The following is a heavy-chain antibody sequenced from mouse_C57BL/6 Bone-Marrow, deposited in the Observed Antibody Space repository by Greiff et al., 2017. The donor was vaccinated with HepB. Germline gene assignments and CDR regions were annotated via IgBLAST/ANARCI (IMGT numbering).Heavy chain of an antibody. CDR1: GYAFTNYL. CDR2: INPGSGGT. V-gene: IGHV1-54*01. D-gene: IGHD2-4*01. CDR3: ARGGLRKGWYFDV. J-gene: IGHJ1*03. Sequence: VQLQQSGAELVRPGTSVKVSCKASGYAFTNYLIEWVKQRPGQGLEWIGVINPGSGGTNYNEKFKGKATLTADKSSSTAYMQLSSLTSEDSAVYFCARGGLRKGWYFDVWGTGTTVTVSS.